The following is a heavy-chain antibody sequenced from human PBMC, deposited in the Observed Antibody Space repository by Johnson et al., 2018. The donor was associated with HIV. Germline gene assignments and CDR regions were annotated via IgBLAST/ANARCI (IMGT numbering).Heavy chain of an antibody. D-gene: IGHD1-26*01. Sequence: VQLVESGGGVVQPGGSLRLSCAASGFTFSNAWMNWVRQAPGKGLEWVGRIKRKTDGGTTDYAAPVKGRFTISRDDSKNTLYLKMNSLKTEDTAVYYCARPPYSGSYYDAFDIWGQGTMVTVSS. CDR2: IKRKTDGGTT. V-gene: IGHV3-15*01. J-gene: IGHJ3*02. CDR1: GFTFSNAW. CDR3: ARPPYSGSYYDAFDI.